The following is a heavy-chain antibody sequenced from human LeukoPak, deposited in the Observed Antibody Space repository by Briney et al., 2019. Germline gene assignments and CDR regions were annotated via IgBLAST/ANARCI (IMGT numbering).Heavy chain of an antibody. CDR1: GFTFSSYG. CDR2: ISYDGSNK. CDR3: AKDWGGMVFDY. D-gene: IGHD3-16*01. V-gene: IGHV3-30*18. Sequence: GGSLRLSCAASGFTFSSYGMHWVRQAPGKGLEWVAVISYDGSNKYYADSVKGRFTISRDNSKNTLYLQMDSLRAEDTAVYYCAKDWGGMVFDYWGQGTLVTVSS. J-gene: IGHJ4*02.